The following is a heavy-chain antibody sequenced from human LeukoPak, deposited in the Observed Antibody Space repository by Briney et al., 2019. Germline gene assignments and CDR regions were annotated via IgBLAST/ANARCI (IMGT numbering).Heavy chain of an antibody. CDR1: GGSISSYY. CDR3: AREGVGYCSGGSCYGMDV. V-gene: IGHV4-59*01. D-gene: IGHD2-15*01. Sequence: SETLSLTCTVSGGSISSYYWSWIRQPPGKGLEWIGYIYYSGSTNYNPSLKRRVTISVDTSKNQYSLKLSSVTAADTAVYYCAREGVGYCSGGSCYGMDVWGQGTTVTVSS. J-gene: IGHJ6*02. CDR2: IYYSGST.